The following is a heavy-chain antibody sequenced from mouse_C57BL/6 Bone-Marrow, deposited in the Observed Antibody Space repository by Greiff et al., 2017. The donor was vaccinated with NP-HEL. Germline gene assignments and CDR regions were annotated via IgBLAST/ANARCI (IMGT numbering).Heavy chain of an antibody. CDR3: ARGRLAAWFAY. CDR1: GFTFSSYG. CDR2: ISSGGSYT. D-gene: IGHD2-4*01. J-gene: IGHJ3*01. V-gene: IGHV5-6*01. Sequence: VQLKQSGGDLVKPGGSLKLSCAASGFTFSSYGMSWVRQTPDKRLEWVATISSGGSYTYYPDSVKGRFTISRDNAKNTLYLQMSSLKSEDTAMYYCARGRLAAWFAYWGQGTLVTVSA.